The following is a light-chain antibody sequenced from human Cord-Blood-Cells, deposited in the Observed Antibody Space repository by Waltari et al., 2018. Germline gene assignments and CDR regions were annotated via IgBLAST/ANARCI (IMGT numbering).Light chain of an antibody. J-gene: IGLJ2*01. CDR2: EVS. Sequence: QSALTQPASVSGSPGQSTTISCTGTSSDVGRYNLVFWYQQHPGKAPKLMIYEVSKRPSGVSNRFSGSKSCNTASLTISGLQAEDEADYYCCSYAGSSTLVFGGGTKLTVL. CDR1: SSDVGRYNL. V-gene: IGLV2-23*02. CDR3: CSYAGSSTLV.